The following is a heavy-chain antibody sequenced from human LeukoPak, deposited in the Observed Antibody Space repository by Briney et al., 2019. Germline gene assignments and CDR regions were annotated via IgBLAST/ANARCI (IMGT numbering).Heavy chain of an antibody. CDR3: ARGGLYSSSWYGVY. J-gene: IGHJ4*02. CDR1: GYTFTGYY. V-gene: IGHV1-2*02. D-gene: IGHD6-13*01. CDR2: INPNSGGT. Sequence: WASVKVSCKASGYTFTGYYMHWVRQAPGQGLEWMGWINPNSGGTNYAQKFQGRVTMTRNTSISTAYMELSSLRSEDTAVYYCARGGLYSSSWYGVYWGQGTLVTVSS.